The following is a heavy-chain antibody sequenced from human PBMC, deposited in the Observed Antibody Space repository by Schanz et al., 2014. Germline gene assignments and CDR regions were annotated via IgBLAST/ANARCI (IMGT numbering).Heavy chain of an antibody. CDR1: GFTLSSYA. CDR2: IWNNGVTK. D-gene: IGHD1-1*01. Sequence: QVQLVESGGGVVQPGRSLRLSCAAYGFTLSSYAMHWVRQAPGKGLEWVAVIWNNGVTKYYADSVRGRFTISRDRFQNTLYLRMSSLRAEDTAVYYCARGTDWNLHYWGQGALVTVSS. V-gene: IGHV3-33*08. CDR3: ARGTDWNLHY. J-gene: IGHJ4*02.